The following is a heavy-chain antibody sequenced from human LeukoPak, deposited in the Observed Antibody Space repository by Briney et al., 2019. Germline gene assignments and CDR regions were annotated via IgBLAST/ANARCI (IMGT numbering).Heavy chain of an antibody. CDR2: IYPSGDST. CDR1: GFTFSTYS. Sequence: GGSLRLSCAASGFTFSTYSMTWVRQGPGKGLEWVSSIYPSGDSTFYADTVKGRFTISRDNSKNTLYLQMSSLRTEDTAIYYCAKDVVPDSGWDLDYWGQGTLVTVSS. J-gene: IGHJ4*02. V-gene: IGHV3-23*01. CDR3: AKDVVPDSGWDLDY. D-gene: IGHD6-19*01.